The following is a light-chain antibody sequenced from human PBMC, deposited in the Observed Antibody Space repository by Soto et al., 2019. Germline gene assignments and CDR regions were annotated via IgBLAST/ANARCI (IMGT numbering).Light chain of an antibody. Sequence: EIVMTQSPATLSVSPGERATLSCRASQSVSSNLAWYQQKPGQAPRLLIYGASTRATGIPARFSGSGSGTDFTLTISRLEPEDFAVYYCQQYNNWPRGTFGQGTRLEIK. V-gene: IGKV3-15*01. J-gene: IGKJ5*01. CDR1: QSVSSN. CDR3: QQYNNWPRGT. CDR2: GAS.